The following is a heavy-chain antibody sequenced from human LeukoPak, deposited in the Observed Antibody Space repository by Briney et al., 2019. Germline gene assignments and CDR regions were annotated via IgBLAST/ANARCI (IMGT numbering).Heavy chain of an antibody. V-gene: IGHV4-34*01. CDR1: GGSFGGYY. CDR2: VNDSGRT. Sequence: PSETLSLTCGVYGGSFGGYYWTWIRQPPGKGLEWIGEVNDSGRTNYNASLKSRVTMSVDTSKNQFSLKLTSVTAADTAVYYCARNSAYSSSSGVNLWGQGALVLVSS. CDR3: ARNSAYSSSSGVNL. D-gene: IGHD6-6*01. J-gene: IGHJ5*02.